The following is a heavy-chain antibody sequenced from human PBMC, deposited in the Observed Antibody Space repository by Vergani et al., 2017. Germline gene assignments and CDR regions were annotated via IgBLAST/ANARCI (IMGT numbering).Heavy chain of an antibody. CDR3: ARRSGIVYDIFSGTQYFFDF. V-gene: IGHV4-38-2*01. J-gene: IGHJ4*02. CDR1: GFSIDNGYY. D-gene: IGHD3-9*01. CDR2: IYRTGRT. Sequence: QVQLQESGPGLVKPSETLSLTCAVSGFSIDNGYYWDWIRQPPGKGLEWIGSIYRTGRTHFNPSLKSRVTISVDTSTNHFSLRLNSLTAAATAVYYCARRSGIVYDIFSGTQYFFDFWGQGTLVTVSS.